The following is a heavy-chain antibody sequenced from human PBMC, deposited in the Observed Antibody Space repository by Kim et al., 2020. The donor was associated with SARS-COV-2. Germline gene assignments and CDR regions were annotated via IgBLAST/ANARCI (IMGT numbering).Heavy chain of an antibody. CDR2: IWYDGSNK. D-gene: IGHD1-26*01. Sequence: GGSLRLSCAASGFTFSSYGMHWVRQAPGKGLAWVAVIWYDGSNKYYADSVKGRFTISRDNSKNTVYLQMNSLRAEDTAVYYCARWRVGAKPFAGYYFDYWGQGTLVTVSS. CDR3: ARWRVGAKPFAGYYFDY. V-gene: IGHV3-33*01. CDR1: GFTFSSYG. J-gene: IGHJ4*02.